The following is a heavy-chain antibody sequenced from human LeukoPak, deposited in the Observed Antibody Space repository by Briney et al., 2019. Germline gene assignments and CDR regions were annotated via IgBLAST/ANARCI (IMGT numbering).Heavy chain of an antibody. CDR3: ATSIRFPVGYGSGSYFQYNWFDP. CDR1: GFPFSSYS. CDR2: ISSASTYI. D-gene: IGHD3-10*01. Sequence: GGSLRLSCAASGFPFSSYSINWVRQAPGKGLEWVSSISSASTYIYYADSVRGRFTISRDNSKNTLDLQMNSLRAEDTAVYYCATSIRFPVGYGSGSYFQYNWFDPWGQGTLVTVSS. V-gene: IGHV3-21*04. J-gene: IGHJ5*02.